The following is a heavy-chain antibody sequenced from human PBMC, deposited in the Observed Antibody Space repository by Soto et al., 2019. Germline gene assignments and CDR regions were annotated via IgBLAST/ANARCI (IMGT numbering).Heavy chain of an antibody. V-gene: IGHV4-4*07. D-gene: IGHD6-19*01. Sequence: SETLSLTCNVSGGSISSFYWTWIRQPAGGRLEWIGRVYDSGSSNYNPSLKTRITMSLHRSRSQFSLSLYSVTAADTAVYYCARGVAETDFYPWANWFDLWGQGMLVTVSS. CDR2: VYDSGSS. CDR3: ARGVAETDFYPWANWFDL. J-gene: IGHJ5*02. CDR1: GGSISSFY.